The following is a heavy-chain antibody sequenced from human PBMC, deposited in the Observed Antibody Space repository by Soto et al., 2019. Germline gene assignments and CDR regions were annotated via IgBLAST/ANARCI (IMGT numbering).Heavy chain of an antibody. J-gene: IGHJ6*02. Sequence: GESLKISCKGSGYSFTSYWIGWVRQMPGKDLEWMGIIYPGDSDTRYSPSFQGQVTISADKSISTAYLQWSSLKASDTAVYYCARDRGYSYGPKPTESGYGMDVWGQGTTVTVSS. CDR1: GYSFTSYW. V-gene: IGHV5-51*01. CDR2: IYPGDSDT. D-gene: IGHD5-18*01. CDR3: ARDRGYSYGPKPTESGYGMDV.